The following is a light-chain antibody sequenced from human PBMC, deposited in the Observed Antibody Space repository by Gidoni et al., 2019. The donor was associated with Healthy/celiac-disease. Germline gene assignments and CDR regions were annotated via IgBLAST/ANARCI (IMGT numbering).Light chain of an antibody. CDR1: QSVSSSY. V-gene: IGKV3-20*01. J-gene: IGKJ4*01. Sequence: EVVLPQSPGTLSLSPGERATLSCRASQSVSSSYLAWYQQKPGQAPRLLIYGASSRATGIPYRFSGSGSGTDFTLTISRLEPEDFAVYYCQQYGSSPLTFGGGTKVEIK. CDR2: GAS. CDR3: QQYGSSPLT.